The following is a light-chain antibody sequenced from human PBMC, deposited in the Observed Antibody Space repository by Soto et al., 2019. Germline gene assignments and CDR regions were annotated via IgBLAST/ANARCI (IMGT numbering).Light chain of an antibody. V-gene: IGKV2D-29*01. Sequence: DIVMTQTPLSLSVTPGQPASLSCKSSQSLLYSDGKNYLYWYLQKPGQPPQLLIHGVSNRFSGVTERFSGSGSGTDFTLTISRVEAEDVGVYYCMQTVQCPWTFGQGNKVEVK. CDR3: MQTVQCPWT. CDR2: GVS. CDR1: QSLLYSDGKNY. J-gene: IGKJ1*01.